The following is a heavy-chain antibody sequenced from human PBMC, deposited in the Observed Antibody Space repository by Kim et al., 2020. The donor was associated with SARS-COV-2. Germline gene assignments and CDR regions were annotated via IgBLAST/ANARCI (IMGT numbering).Heavy chain of an antibody. D-gene: IGHD6-6*01. V-gene: IGHV3-23*01. CDR1: GFTFSSYA. Sequence: GGSLRLSCAASGFTFSSYAMSWVRQAPGKGLEWVSSISGSGSTTYYADSVKGRFTISRDNSKNTLFLQMNSLRDEDTAVYYCAKDLCAGTSSCCYWMDY. J-gene: IGHJ4*01. CDR3: AKDLCAGTSSCCYWMDY. CDR2: ISGSGSTT.